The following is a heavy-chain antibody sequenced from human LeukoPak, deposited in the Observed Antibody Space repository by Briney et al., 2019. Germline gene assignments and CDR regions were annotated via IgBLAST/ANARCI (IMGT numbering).Heavy chain of an antibody. V-gene: IGHV3-23*01. Sequence: GGSLRLSCAASGFTFSSYAMSWVRQAPGKGLEWVSAISGSGGSTYYADSVKGRFTISRDNSKNTLYLQMNSLRAEDTAVYYCAKCNKGWSYPGLAFDIWSQGTMVTVSS. CDR3: AKCNKGWSYPGLAFDI. J-gene: IGHJ3*02. CDR1: GFTFSSYA. CDR2: ISGSGGST. D-gene: IGHD1-26*01.